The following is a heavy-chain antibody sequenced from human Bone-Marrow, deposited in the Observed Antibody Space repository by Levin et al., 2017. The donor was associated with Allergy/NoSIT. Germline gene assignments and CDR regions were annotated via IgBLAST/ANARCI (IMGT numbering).Heavy chain of an antibody. CDR2: INHSGST. J-gene: IGHJ4*02. CDR3: ARVLSRQGAMVRGGAYWWGPEPFDY. V-gene: IGHV4-34*01. D-gene: IGHD3-10*01. Sequence: ASETLSLTCAVYGGSFSGYYWSWIRQPPGKGLEWIGEINHSGSTNYNPSLKSRVTISVDTSKNQFSLKLSSVTAADTAVYYCARVLSRQGAMVRGGAYWWGPEPFDYWGQGTLVTVSS. CDR1: GGSFSGYY.